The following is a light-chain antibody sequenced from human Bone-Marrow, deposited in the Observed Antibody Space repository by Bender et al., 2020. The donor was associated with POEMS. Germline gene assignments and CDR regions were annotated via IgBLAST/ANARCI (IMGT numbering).Light chain of an antibody. CDR1: STDVGGYDY. J-gene: IGLJ3*02. Sequence: QSLLTQPASVSGSPGQSIIIPCTGTSTDVGGYDYVSWYQQHPGKAPKLMIYDVTNRPSGISNRFSGSKSGNTASLTISGLQAEDEADYYCSSYAGTSSWVFGGGTKLTVL. V-gene: IGLV2-14*01. CDR2: DVT. CDR3: SSYAGTSSWV.